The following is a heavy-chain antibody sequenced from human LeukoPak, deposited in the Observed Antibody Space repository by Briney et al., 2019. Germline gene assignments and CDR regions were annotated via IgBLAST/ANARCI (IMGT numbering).Heavy chain of an antibody. CDR1: GFTFDDYA. Sequence: GRSLRLSCAASGFTFDDYAMHWVRQAPGKGLEWVSSISSSSSYIYYADSVKGRFTISRDNSKNTLYLQMNSLRAEDTAVYYCARVRNYYDSSGYSRPGNYYGMDVWGQGTTVTVSS. CDR2: ISSSSSYI. V-gene: IGHV3-21*01. D-gene: IGHD3-22*01. J-gene: IGHJ6*02. CDR3: ARVRNYYDSSGYSRPGNYYGMDV.